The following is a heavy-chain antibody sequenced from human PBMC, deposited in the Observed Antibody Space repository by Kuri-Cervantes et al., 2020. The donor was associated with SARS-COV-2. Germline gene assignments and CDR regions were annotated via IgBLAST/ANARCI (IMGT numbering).Heavy chain of an antibody. V-gene: IGHV1-24*01. CDR2: FDPEDGET. Sequence: ASVKVSCKASGYTFTGYYMHWVRQAPGQGLEWMGGFDPEDGETIYAQKFQGRVTMTEDTSTDTAYMELSSLRSEDTAVYYCARDFGFSVLLYWFDPWGQGTLVTVSS. CDR3: ARDFGFSVLLYWFDP. D-gene: IGHD2-2*01. CDR1: GYTFTGYY. J-gene: IGHJ5*02.